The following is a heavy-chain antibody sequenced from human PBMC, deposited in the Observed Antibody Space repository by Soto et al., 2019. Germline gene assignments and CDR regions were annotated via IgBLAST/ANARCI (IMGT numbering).Heavy chain of an antibody. CDR3: AIDRGGVASDWFAP. V-gene: IGHV4-59*01. Sequence: SETLSLTCTVSGGSISRYYWSWIRQPPGKGLEWIGYIHYSGSTKYNPSLKSRVTISVDTSKNQFSLKLSSVTAADTAVYYCAIDRGGVASDWFAPCGQGTLVPVS. CDR1: GGSISRYY. J-gene: IGHJ5*02. CDR2: IHYSGST. D-gene: IGHD3-3*01.